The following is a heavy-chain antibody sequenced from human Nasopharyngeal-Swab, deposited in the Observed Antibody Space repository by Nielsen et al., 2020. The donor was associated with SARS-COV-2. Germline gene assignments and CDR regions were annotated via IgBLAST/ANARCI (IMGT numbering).Heavy chain of an antibody. J-gene: IGHJ4*02. D-gene: IGHD3-10*01. CDR3: ARLDYYYGSGSYRY. CDR2: INHSGST. V-gene: IGHV4-34*01. Sequence: SQTLSLTGAVYGGSFSGYYWSWIRQPPGKGLEWIGEINHSGSTNYNPSLKSRVTISVDTSKNQFSLKLSSVTAADTAVYYCARLDYYYGSGSYRYWGQGTLVTVSS. CDR1: GGSFSGYY.